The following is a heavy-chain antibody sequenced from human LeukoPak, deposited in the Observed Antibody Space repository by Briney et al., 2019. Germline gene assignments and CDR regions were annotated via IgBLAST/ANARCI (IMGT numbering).Heavy chain of an antibody. D-gene: IGHD3-22*01. Sequence: PGGSLRLSCAASGFTFSTCFMSWVRQAPGAGLEWVSSISGSGGNTYYADSVKGRFTISRDNSKKTVYLEMNSLRAEDTAVYYCAKPSYYDSTGYSFDYWGQGTLVTVSS. CDR2: ISGSGGNT. CDR3: AKPSYYDSTGYSFDY. CDR1: GFTFSTCF. V-gene: IGHV3-23*01. J-gene: IGHJ4*02.